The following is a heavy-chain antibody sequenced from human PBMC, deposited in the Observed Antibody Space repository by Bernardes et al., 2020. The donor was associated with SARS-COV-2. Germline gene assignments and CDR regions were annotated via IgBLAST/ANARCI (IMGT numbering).Heavy chain of an antibody. Sequence: GSLRLSCAASGFPFSDSAMSWVRQSPGKGLECVSCITNSGDKTYYPGSLKGRFTISRDNSKNILFLQMNSLRVEDTAIYYCAKGDISLCHPNSWGEGTLVTVSS. J-gene: IGHJ4*02. D-gene: IGHD2-21*01. CDR3: AKGDISLCHPNS. CDR2: ITNSGDKT. CDR1: GFPFSDSA. V-gene: IGHV3-23*01.